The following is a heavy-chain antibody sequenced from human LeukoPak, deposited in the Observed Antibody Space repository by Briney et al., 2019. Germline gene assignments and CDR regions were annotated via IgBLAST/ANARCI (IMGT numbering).Heavy chain of an antibody. Sequence: SVKVSCKASGGTFSSYAISWVRQAPGQGLEWMGSIIPIFGTAHYAQTLRGRVTITPDESTRTDYMDMSRLRAEDTDVYYCASRRYYDFWSGYYPRYYYYMDVWGKGTTVTVSS. CDR3: ASRRYYDFWSGYYPRYYYYMDV. CDR1: GGTFSSYA. CDR2: IIPIFGTA. V-gene: IGHV1-69*15. D-gene: IGHD3-3*01. J-gene: IGHJ6*03.